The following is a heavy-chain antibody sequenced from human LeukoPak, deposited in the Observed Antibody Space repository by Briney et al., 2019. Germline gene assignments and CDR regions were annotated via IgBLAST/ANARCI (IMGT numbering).Heavy chain of an antibody. D-gene: IGHD3-22*01. J-gene: IGHJ2*01. CDR1: GFTFSNAW. CDR2: ISSSGSTI. V-gene: IGHV3-48*04. Sequence: GGSLRLSCAASGFTFSNAWMNWVRQAPGKGLEWVSYISSSGSTIYYADSVKGRFTISRDNAKNTLYLQMNSLRAEDTAVYYCARDYYDSSGYQEWYFDLWGRGTLVTVSS. CDR3: ARDYYDSSGYQEWYFDL.